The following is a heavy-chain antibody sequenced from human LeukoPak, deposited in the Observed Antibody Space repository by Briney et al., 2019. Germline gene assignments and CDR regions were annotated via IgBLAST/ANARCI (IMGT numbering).Heavy chain of an antibody. CDR2: IPYDGSNK. Sequence: GGSLRLSCAASGFTFSSYAMHWVRQAPGKGLEWVALIPYDGSNKYYADSVKGRFTVSRDNSKNTLYLQMNSLRAEDTAVYYCAREPKFDWSQHPYYYYYMDVWGKGTTVTVSS. CDR3: AREPKFDWSQHPYYYYYMDV. J-gene: IGHJ6*03. D-gene: IGHD3-9*01. V-gene: IGHV3-30*14. CDR1: GFTFSSYA.